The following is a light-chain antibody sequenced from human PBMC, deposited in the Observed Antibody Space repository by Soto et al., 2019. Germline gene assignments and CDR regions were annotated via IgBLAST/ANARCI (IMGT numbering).Light chain of an antibody. Sequence: DIQMTQSPSSLSTSVGDRVSITCRAGQAISNYLAWYQQKPGKVPKLLIYAASTLQSGVPSRFSGSGSGTDFTLTISSLQPEDVATYYCQKYTAAPWAFGQGTTVEIK. V-gene: IGKV1-27*01. CDR2: AAS. J-gene: IGKJ1*01. CDR1: QAISNY. CDR3: QKYTAAPWA.